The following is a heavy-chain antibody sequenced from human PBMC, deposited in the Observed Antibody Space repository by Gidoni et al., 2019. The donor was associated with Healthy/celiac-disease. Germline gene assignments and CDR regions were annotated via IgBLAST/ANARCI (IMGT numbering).Heavy chain of an antibody. J-gene: IGHJ2*01. Sequence: EVQLLESGGGLVQPGGSLRLSCAASGFTFSSYAMSWVRQAPGKGLEWVSAISGSGGSTYYADSVKGRFTISRDNSKNTLYLQMNSLRAEDTAVYYCAKAGDYCSGGSCYLIGKSSYWYFDLWGRGTLVTVSS. V-gene: IGHV3-23*01. CDR3: AKAGDYCSGGSCYLIGKSSYWYFDL. D-gene: IGHD2-15*01. CDR1: GFTFSSYA. CDR2: ISGSGGST.